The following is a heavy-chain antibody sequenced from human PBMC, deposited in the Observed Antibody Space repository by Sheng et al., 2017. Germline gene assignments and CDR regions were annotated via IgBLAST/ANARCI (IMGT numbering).Heavy chain of an antibody. CDR2: LYQWEH. J-gene: IGHJ6*03. Sequence: QVQLQESGPGLVKPSETLSLTCTVSGGSISSYYWXWIRQPAGKGLELDWAYLYQWEHHYNPSLKSRVTMSVDTSKNQFSXKLSXVTAADTAVYYCARDGVNYYDSSGGYYYYYMERLGGQRDHGHRLL. D-gene: IGHD3-22*01. V-gene: IGHV4-4*07. CDR1: GGSISSYY. CDR3: ARDGVNYYDSSGGYYYYYMER.